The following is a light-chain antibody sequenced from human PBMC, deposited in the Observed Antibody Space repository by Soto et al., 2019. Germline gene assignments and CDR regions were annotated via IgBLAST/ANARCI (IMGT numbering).Light chain of an antibody. CDR1: SSDVGGFNY. CDR2: DVY. CDR3: GTWDSSLAAFV. V-gene: IGLV2-14*01. J-gene: IGLJ1*01. Sequence: QSALTQPASVSGSPGQSITISCTGTSSDVGGFNYVSWYQQHPGKAPKLLIFDVYSRPSGISNRFSGSKSGNTASLTISGLQAEDEADYYCGTWDSSLAAFVLGSRTNVTVL.